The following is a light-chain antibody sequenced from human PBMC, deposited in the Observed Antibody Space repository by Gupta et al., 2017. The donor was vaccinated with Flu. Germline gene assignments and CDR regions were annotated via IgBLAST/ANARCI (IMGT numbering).Light chain of an antibody. Sequence: IVLTQSPGTLSLSPGERVTLSCRASQSVGRNYLAWFQQKPGQSPRLLIYHASNRATGIPDRFSGSGSGTDFTLTINGLEPEDFAVYYCQQYATSPLTFGGGAKVE. CDR2: HAS. J-gene: IGKJ4*01. V-gene: IGKV3-20*01. CDR3: QQYATSPLT. CDR1: QSVGRNY.